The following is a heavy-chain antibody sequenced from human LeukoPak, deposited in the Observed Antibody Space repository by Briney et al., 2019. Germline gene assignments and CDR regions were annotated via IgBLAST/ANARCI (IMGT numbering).Heavy chain of an antibody. CDR1: GGSISSYY. CDR2: IYYSGST. D-gene: IGHD5-18*01. Sequence: SETLSLTCTVSGGSISSYYWSWIRQPPGKGLEWIGYIYYSGSTNYNPSLKSRVTISVDTSKNQFSLKLSSATAADTAVYYCARQGRYSYAPVEIWGQGTLVTVSS. CDR3: ARQGRYSYAPVEI. J-gene: IGHJ4*02. V-gene: IGHV4-59*08.